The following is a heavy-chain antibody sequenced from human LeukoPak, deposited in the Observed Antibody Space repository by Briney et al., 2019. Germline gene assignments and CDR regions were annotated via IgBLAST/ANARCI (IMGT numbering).Heavy chain of an antibody. CDR2: ISSSSSYI. CDR3: ARDRAPTVTPVNWFVP. CDR1: GFTFSSYS. J-gene: IGHJ5*02. V-gene: IGHV3-21*01. D-gene: IGHD4-17*01. Sequence: GGSLRLSCAASGFTFSSYSMNWVRQAPGKGLEWVSSISSSSSYIYYADSVKGRFTISRDNAKNSLYLQMNSLRAEDTAVYYCARDRAPTVTPVNWFVPWGQGTLVTVSS.